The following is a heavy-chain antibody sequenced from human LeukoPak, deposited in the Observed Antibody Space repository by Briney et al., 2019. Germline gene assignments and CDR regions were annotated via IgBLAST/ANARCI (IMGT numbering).Heavy chain of an antibody. Sequence: GASVKVSCKASGYTFTGYYMHWVRQAPGQGLEWMGWINPNSDGTNYAQKFQGRVTMTRDTSISTAYMELSRLRSDDTAVYYCASTYYYDSSGYPPYYYGMDVWGQGTTVTVSS. CDR3: ASTYYYDSSGYPPYYYGMDV. D-gene: IGHD3-22*01. CDR1: GYTFTGYY. V-gene: IGHV1-2*02. CDR2: INPNSDGT. J-gene: IGHJ6*02.